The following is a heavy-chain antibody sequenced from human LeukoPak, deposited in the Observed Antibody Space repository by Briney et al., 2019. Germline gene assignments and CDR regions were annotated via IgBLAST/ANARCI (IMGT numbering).Heavy chain of an antibody. CDR2: INSVNGDT. V-gene: IGHV1-3*01. CDR1: GYTFTSYA. J-gene: IGHJ5*02. Sequence: ASVKVSCKASGYTFTSYAMHWVRQAPGQRLEWMGWINSVNGDTRYLQKLQGRVTITRDTSASTAYIELTSLTSEDTAIYYCARDARRCSGDVCHFGWFDPWGQGTLVTVSS. CDR3: ARDARRCSGDVCHFGWFDP. D-gene: IGHD2-15*01.